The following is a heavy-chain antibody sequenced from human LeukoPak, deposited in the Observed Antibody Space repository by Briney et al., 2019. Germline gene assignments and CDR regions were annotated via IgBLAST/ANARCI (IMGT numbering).Heavy chain of an antibody. CDR1: GDSISSSNYY. J-gene: IGHJ6*02. Sequence: SETLSLTCTVSGDSISSSNYYWGWIRQPPGKGLEWIGSISYRGNTYYCSSLKSRVTISVDMSKNQFSLRLSSMTAADRAVYYCARGQLALYYYNGLDVWGQGTTVTVSS. CDR2: ISYRGNT. V-gene: IGHV4-39*01. D-gene: IGHD1-1*01. CDR3: ARGQLALYYYNGLDV.